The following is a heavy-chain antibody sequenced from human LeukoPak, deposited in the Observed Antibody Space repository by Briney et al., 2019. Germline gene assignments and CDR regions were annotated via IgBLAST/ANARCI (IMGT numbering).Heavy chain of an antibody. J-gene: IGHJ5*02. V-gene: IGHV1-18*01. D-gene: IGHD3-22*01. CDR3: ASTSDYYDSRWFDP. CDR1: GYTFTSYG. Sequence: ASVKVSCKASGYTFTSYGISWVRQAPGQGREWMGWISAYNGNTNYAQKLQGRVTMTTDTSTSTAYMELRSLRSDDTAVYYCASTSDYYDSRWFDPWGQGTLVTVSS. CDR2: ISAYNGNT.